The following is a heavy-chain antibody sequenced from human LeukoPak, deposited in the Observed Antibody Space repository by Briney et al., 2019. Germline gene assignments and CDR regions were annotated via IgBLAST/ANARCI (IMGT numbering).Heavy chain of an antibody. Sequence: GGSLRLSCAASGFTFSSYEMNWVRQAPGKGLEWVSYISSSGSNIYYADSVKGRFTISRDNAKNSLYLQMNSLRAEDTAVYYCARDGYYYDSSGYYYTAFDIWGQGTMVTVSS. J-gene: IGHJ3*02. CDR2: ISSSGSNI. V-gene: IGHV3-48*03. CDR3: ARDGYYYDSSGYYYTAFDI. D-gene: IGHD3-22*01. CDR1: GFTFSSYE.